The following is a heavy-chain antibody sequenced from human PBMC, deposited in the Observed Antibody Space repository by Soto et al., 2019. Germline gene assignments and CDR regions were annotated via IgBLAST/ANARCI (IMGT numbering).Heavy chain of an antibody. Sequence: ASVKVSCKASGYTFTSYAMHWVRQAPGQRLEWMGWINAGNGNTKYSQKFQGRVTITRDTSASTAYMELSSLRSEDTAVYYCARGVPEVPHNNWLDPWGQGTLFTVSS. CDR3: ARGVPEVPHNNWLDP. J-gene: IGHJ5*02. CDR1: GYTFTSYA. D-gene: IGHD3-10*01. V-gene: IGHV1-3*01. CDR2: INAGNGNT.